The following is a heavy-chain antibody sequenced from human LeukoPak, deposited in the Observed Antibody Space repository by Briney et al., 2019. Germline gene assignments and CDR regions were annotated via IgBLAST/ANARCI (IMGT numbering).Heavy chain of an antibody. V-gene: IGHV3-30*03. CDR1: GFTFSSYG. CDR2: MSYDGSKE. D-gene: IGHD5/OR15-5a*01. CDR3: LVWKHVFDR. Sequence: GGSLRLSCAASGFTFSSYGMHWVRPAPGKGLEWVAVMSYDGSKEYYADSVKGRFTISRDNSKNTLYLQMNSLRVEDTAVYYCLVWKHVFDRWGQGTLVTVSS. J-gene: IGHJ5*02.